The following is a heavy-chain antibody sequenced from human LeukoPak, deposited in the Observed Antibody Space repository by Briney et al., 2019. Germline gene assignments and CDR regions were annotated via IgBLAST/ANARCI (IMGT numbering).Heavy chain of an antibody. J-gene: IGHJ4*02. V-gene: IGHV3-30*18. Sequence: GGSLRLSCAASGFTFSSYGMHWVRQAPGEGLEWVAVISYDGSNKYYADSVKGRFTISRDNSKNTLYLQMNSLRAEDTAVYYCAKGEFLYPNWNDGGHDFDYWGQGTLVTVSS. CDR2: ISYDGSNK. D-gene: IGHD1-1*01. CDR3: AKGEFLYPNWNDGGHDFDY. CDR1: GFTFSSYG.